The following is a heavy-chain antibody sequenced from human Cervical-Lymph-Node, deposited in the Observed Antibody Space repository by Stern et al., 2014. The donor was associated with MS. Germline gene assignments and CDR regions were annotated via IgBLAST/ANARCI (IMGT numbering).Heavy chain of an antibody. V-gene: IGHV4-39*01. CDR3: ARHRGLLDTEIDF. D-gene: IGHD5-18*01. J-gene: IGHJ4*01. CDR2: IFYSGST. Sequence: QLQLQESGPGLVKPSETLSLTCSVSGASINSRSNYWGWIRQPPGKGLEWIGSIFYSGSTYYNPSLKSPVTISVDTSKNQISLELSSVTAADTAVYYCARHRGLLDTEIDFWGHGALVTVSS. CDR1: GASINSRSNY.